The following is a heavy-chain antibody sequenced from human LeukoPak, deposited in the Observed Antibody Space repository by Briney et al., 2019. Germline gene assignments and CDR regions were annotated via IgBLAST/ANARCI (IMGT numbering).Heavy chain of an antibody. J-gene: IGHJ4*02. CDR2: ISSSRSTI. D-gene: IGHD1-26*01. V-gene: IGHV3-48*02. CDR3: ARELFGGSLNFDC. Sequence: TGGSLRLSCAASGLIFSTYSMNWVRQAPGKGLEWVSYISSSRSTIYYADSVKGRFTISRDNAQDSLFLQMDTLGDEDTAVYYCARELFGGSLNFDCWGQGTLVTVSS. CDR1: GLIFSTYS.